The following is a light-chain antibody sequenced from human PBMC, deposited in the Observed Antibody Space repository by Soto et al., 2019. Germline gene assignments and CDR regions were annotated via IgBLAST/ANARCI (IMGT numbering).Light chain of an antibody. CDR2: DVN. Sequence: QSALTQPRSVSGSPGQSVTISCTGTSSDVGGYEYVSWYQQDQGKAPQLMIYDVNKRPSGVPDRFSGSKSGNTASLTISGLQAEDETDYYCCSSAGSDTWVFGGGTKLTVL. V-gene: IGLV2-11*01. J-gene: IGLJ3*02. CDR1: SSDVGGYEY. CDR3: CSSAGSDTWV.